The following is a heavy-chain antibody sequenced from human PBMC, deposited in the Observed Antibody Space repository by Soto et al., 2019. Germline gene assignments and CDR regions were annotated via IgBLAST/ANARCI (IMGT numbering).Heavy chain of an antibody. V-gene: IGHV3-11*01. J-gene: IGHJ6*02. CDR3: ARDLLYCSSTSCYRELAARGMDV. CDR2: ISSSGSTI. CDR1: GFTFSDYY. Sequence: GGSLRLSCAASGFTFSDYYMSWIRQAPGKGLEWVSYISSSGSTIYYADSVKGRFTISRDNAKNSLYLQMNSLRAEDTAVYYCARDLLYCSSTSCYRELAARGMDVWGQGTTVTVSS. D-gene: IGHD2-2*02.